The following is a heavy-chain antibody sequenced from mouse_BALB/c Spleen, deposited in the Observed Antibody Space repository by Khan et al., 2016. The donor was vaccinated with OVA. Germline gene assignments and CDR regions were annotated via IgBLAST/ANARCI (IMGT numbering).Heavy chain of an antibody. CDR1: GFTFSSFG. J-gene: IGHJ4*01. Sequence: EVELVESGGGLVQPGGSRKLSCAASGFTFSSFGMFWIRQAPEKGLEWVAYISSGSNTIYYADTVKGRFTIYRDNPKNTLFLQMTSLRSENTAMYYCARILVIYAIDYWGQGTSVTVSS. CDR2: ISSGSNTI. V-gene: IGHV5-17*02. CDR3: ARILVIYAIDY.